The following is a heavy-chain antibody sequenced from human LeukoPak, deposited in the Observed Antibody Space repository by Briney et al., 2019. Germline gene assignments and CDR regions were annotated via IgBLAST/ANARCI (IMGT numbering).Heavy chain of an antibody. CDR3: ARVAAEAYDFWSGYYQYYFDY. D-gene: IGHD3-3*01. Sequence: KASETLSLTCAVYGGSFSGYYWSWIRQPPGKGLEWIGEINHSGSTNYNPSLKSRVTISVDTSKNQFSLKLSSVTAADTAVYYCARVAAEAYDFWSGYYQYYFDYWGQGTLVTVSS. CDR1: GGSFSGYY. J-gene: IGHJ4*02. V-gene: IGHV4-34*01. CDR2: INHSGST.